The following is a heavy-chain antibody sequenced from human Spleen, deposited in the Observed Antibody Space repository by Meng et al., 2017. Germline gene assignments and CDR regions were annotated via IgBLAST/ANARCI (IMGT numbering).Heavy chain of an antibody. CDR2: ISSSSSYI. CDR1: GGSISSGRYY. V-gene: IGHV3-21*01. J-gene: IGHJ4*02. CDR3: ARDGGYGDYIAFDY. D-gene: IGHD4-17*01. Sequence: GESLKISCTVSGGSISSGRYYWNWIRQAPGKGLEWVSYISSSSSYIYYADSVKGRFTISRDNSKNTLYLQINSLRAEDTAVYYCARDGGYGDYIAFDYWGQGTLVTVSS.